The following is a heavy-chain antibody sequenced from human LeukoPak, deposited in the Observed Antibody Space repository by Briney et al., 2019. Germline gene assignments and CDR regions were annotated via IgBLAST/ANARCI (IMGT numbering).Heavy chain of an antibody. Sequence: PSETLSLTCTVAGLSISSGSYDWVWIRQPPGKGLEWIRRIYYSGSTYSNPSLKSRVTISVGTSKSPFSLKLSSVTAADTRVYYCAGSPRWGDYVRNWFDPWGQGTLVTVSS. J-gene: IGHJ5*02. V-gene: IGHV4-39*01. CDR1: GLSISSGSYD. CDR3: AGSPRWGDYVRNWFDP. CDR2: IYYSGST. D-gene: IGHD4-17*01.